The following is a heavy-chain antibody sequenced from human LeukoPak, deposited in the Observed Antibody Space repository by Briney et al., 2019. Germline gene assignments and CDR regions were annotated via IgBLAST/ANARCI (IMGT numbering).Heavy chain of an antibody. CDR3: ARDGGYSYGLSEYYYYYGMDV. V-gene: IGHV3-48*01. CDR2: ISSSSSTI. D-gene: IGHD5-18*01. CDR1: GFTFSSYS. Sequence: PGGSLRLSCAASGFTFSSYSMNWVRQAPGKGLEWVSYISSSSSTIYYADSVKGRFTISRDNAKNSLYLQMNSLRAEDTAVYYCARDGGYSYGLSEYYYYYGMDVWGQGTTVTVSS. J-gene: IGHJ6*02.